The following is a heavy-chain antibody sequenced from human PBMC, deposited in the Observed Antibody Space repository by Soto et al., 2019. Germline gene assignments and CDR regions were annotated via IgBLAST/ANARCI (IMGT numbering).Heavy chain of an antibody. CDR2: IVVGSGNT. Sequence: SVKVSCKASGFTFTSSAVQWVRQARGQRLEWIGWIVVGSGNTNYAQKFQERVTITRDMSTSTAYMELSSLRSEDTAVYYCAAGQGAAAGYLFYYYGMDVWGQGTTVTVSS. CDR1: GFTFTSSA. D-gene: IGHD6-13*01. J-gene: IGHJ6*02. CDR3: AAGQGAAAGYLFYYYGMDV. V-gene: IGHV1-58*01.